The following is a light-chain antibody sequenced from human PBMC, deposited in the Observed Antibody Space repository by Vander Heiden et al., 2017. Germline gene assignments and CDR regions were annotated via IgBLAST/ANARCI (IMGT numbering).Light chain of an antibody. CDR1: QSVSSSY. Sequence: EIVLTQSPGTLSLSPGERATLSCRASQSVSSSYLAWYQQKPGQAPRLLIYDASSRATGIPDRFSGSGSGTDFTLTISRLEPEDFAVYYGQQYGRTFGQGTKVEIK. V-gene: IGKV3-20*01. CDR2: DAS. J-gene: IGKJ1*01. CDR3: QQYGRT.